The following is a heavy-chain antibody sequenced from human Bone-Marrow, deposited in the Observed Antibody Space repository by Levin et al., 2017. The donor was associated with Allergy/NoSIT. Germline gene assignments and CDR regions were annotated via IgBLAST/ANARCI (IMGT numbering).Heavy chain of an antibody. V-gene: IGHV4-30-2*01. CDR2: IFHTGTT. CDR3: ARHCSSTSCDVNGMDV. D-gene: IGHD2-2*01. Sequence: SQTLSLTCVISGGSVSSGSSSWSWIRQPPGKGLEWIGYIFHTGTTYYNPSLESRLTILVDKSKNQFSLKLNSVTAADTAVYYCARHCSSTSCDVNGMDVWGQGTMVTVSS. J-gene: IGHJ6*02. CDR1: GGSVSSGSSS.